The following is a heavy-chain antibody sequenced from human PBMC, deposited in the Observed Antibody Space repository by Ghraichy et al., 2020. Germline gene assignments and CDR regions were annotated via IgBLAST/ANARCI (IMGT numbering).Heavy chain of an antibody. CDR2: ISSSSSYI. CDR3: GGGSSSNYYYYGMDV. J-gene: IGHJ6*02. CDR1: GFTFSSYS. V-gene: IGHV3-21*01. Sequence: GESLNISCAASGFTFSSYSMNWVRQAPGKGLEWVSSISSSSSYIYYADSVKGRFTISRDNAKNSLYLQMNSLRAEDTAVYYCGGGSSSNYYYYGMDVWGQGTTVTVYS. D-gene: IGHD6-6*01.